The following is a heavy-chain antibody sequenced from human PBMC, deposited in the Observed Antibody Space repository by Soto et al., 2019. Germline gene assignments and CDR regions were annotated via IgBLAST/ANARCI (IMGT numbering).Heavy chain of an antibody. CDR1: GDSIKGGDYY. V-gene: IGHV4-30-4*01. CDR3: ARDGLRLRDAFHI. J-gene: IGHJ3*02. Sequence: QVQLQESGPRLVKPSQTLSLTCSVSGDSIKGGDYYYNWIRQSPLKGLEWIGHIHYGGSIYYNPSLESRVTISLDTSENQFSLKLTSVTAADTAVYYCARDGLRLRDAFHIWGLGKMVTVSS. CDR2: IHYGGSI. D-gene: IGHD5-12*01.